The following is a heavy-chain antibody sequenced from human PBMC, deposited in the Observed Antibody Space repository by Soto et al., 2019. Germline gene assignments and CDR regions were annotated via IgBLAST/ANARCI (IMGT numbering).Heavy chain of an antibody. J-gene: IGHJ6*03. CDR3: ARGYSGYDTEYLGV. CDR1: GGSISNYY. Sequence: QVQLQESGPGLVKPSETLSLTCTVFGGSISNYYWSWVRQPPGKGLEWIGHIFYSGKSNYNPSLMSRTTISVDTSKNQFSLKLSSVTAAATAVYFCARGYSGYDTEYLGVWGKGTTVTVSS. CDR2: IFYSGKS. D-gene: IGHD5-12*01. V-gene: IGHV4-59*08.